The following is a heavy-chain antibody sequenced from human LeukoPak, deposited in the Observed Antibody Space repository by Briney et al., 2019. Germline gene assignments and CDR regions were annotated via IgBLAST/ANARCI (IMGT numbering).Heavy chain of an antibody. V-gene: IGHV1-18*01. Sequence: AAVKVSCKASGYTFTSYGISWVRQAPEQGLEWMGWISAYNGNTNYAQKLQGRVTMTTDTSTSTAYMELRSLRSDDTAVYYCTRVLPVEWLLPDYWGQGTLVTVSS. CDR3: TRVLPVEWLLPDY. J-gene: IGHJ4*02. CDR2: ISAYNGNT. CDR1: GYTFTSYG. D-gene: IGHD3-22*01.